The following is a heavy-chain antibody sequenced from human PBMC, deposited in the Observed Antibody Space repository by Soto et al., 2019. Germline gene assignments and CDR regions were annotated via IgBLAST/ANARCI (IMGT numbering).Heavy chain of an antibody. D-gene: IGHD2-15*01. CDR1: GYTFTSYA. CDR3: ARGPRVHCSGGSCYSEQVYFDY. J-gene: IGHJ4*02. V-gene: IGHV1-3*01. CDR2: INAGNGNT. Sequence: QVQLVQSGAEVKKPGASVKVSCKASGYTFTSYAMHWVRQAPGLRLEWMGWINAGNGNTKYSQKFQGRVTITRDTSASTAYMELSSLRSEDTAVYYCARGPRVHCSGGSCYSEQVYFDYWGQGTLVTVSS.